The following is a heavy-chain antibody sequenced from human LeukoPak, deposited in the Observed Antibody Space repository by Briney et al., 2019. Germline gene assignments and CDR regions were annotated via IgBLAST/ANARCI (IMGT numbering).Heavy chain of an antibody. D-gene: IGHD6-13*01. CDR2: IYHSGST. CDR3: ARVIAAADTFDY. V-gene: IGHV4-4*02. CDR1: GGSFSSNNL. J-gene: IGHJ4*02. Sequence: PSETLSLTCAVSGGSFSSNNLWSWVRQSPGKGLGLIGEIYHSGSTNYNPSLKSRVTISVDKSKNQFTLKLSSVTAADTAVYYCARVIAAADTFDYWGQGALVTVSS.